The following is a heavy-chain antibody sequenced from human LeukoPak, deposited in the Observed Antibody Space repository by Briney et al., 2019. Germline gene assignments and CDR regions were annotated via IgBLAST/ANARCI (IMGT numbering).Heavy chain of an antibody. Sequence: GASVKVSCKASGGTFSSYAISWVRQAPGQGLEWMGRIIPILGIANYAQKFQGRVTITADKSTSTAYMELSSLRSEDTAVYYCASSDRARGTTTYYYYYGMDVWGQGTTVTVSS. J-gene: IGHJ6*02. CDR3: ASSDRARGTTTYYYYYGMDV. D-gene: IGHD4-17*01. CDR2: IIPILGIA. V-gene: IGHV1-69*04. CDR1: GGTFSSYA.